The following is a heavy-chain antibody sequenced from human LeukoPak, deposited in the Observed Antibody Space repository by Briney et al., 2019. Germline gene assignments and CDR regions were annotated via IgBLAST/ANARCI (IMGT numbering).Heavy chain of an antibody. CDR1: GGSISSYY. CDR2: LFYSGST. J-gene: IGHJ4*02. V-gene: IGHV4-59*01. D-gene: IGHD3-10*01. CDR3: ATVAVIRGVTYFDY. Sequence: SSETLSLTCTVSGGSISSYYWSWVRQPPGKGLEWIAYLFYSGSTDYNPSLESRVTISVDTSKNQFSLKLRSVTAADTAVYYCATVAVIRGVTYFDYWGQGTLVTVSS.